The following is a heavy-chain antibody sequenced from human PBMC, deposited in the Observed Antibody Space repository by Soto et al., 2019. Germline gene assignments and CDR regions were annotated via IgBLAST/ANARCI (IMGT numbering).Heavy chain of an antibody. J-gene: IGHJ4*02. V-gene: IGHV1-18*04. CDR3: ARDLRGNSYYFDY. CDR1: GYTFTSYG. D-gene: IGHD2-21*01. CDR2: ISPYTYNT. Sequence: QVQLVQSGAEVKKPGASVKVSCKTSGYTFTSYGVSWVRQAPGQGLEWMGWISPYTYNTNYAQKFQGRVTMTTDTSTSTAYMVLRSLRSDDTAVYYCARDLRGNSYYFDYWGQGALITVSS.